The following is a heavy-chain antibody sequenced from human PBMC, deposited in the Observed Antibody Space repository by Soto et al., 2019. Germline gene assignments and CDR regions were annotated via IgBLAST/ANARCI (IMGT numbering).Heavy chain of an antibody. J-gene: IGHJ4*02. Sequence: SMKLSSTASGVTFDALAMDWVRKVAGEGLEWVYGINWKIVNVAHTDSMKDPFTISRHNGKKSLYLQMNSLKSEDTALYHCVRSSHSDYCDYGYYEFWGQGALVTVSS. CDR3: VRSSHSDYCDYGYYEF. V-gene: IGHV3-9*01. CDR1: GVTFDALA. CDR2: INWKIVNV. D-gene: IGHD4-17*01.